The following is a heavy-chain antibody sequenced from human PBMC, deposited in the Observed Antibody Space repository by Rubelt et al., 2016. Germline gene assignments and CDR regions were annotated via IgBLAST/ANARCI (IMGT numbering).Heavy chain of an antibody. CDR3: ARENVDP. V-gene: IGHV3-74*01. J-gene: IGHJ5*02. CDR1: GFTFSTYL. Sequence: EVQLVESGGGLVQPGGSLRLSCAASGFTFSTYLMHWVRQAPGKGLVWVSRIGGDGSSTSYADSVTGRFTISRDNAKNTLYLQMNSLTVDDTAIYYCARENVDPWGQGTLVTVSS. CDR2: IGGDGSST.